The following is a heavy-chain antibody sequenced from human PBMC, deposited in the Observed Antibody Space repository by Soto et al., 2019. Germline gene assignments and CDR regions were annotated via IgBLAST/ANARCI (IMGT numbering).Heavy chain of an antibody. CDR3: ARDISAGFDY. J-gene: IGHJ4*02. CDR1: GFTFSSYS. V-gene: IGHV3-21*01. Sequence: GGPLRLSCAASGFTFSSYSMNWVRQAPGKGLEWVSSISSSSSYIYYADSVKGRFTISRDNAKNSLYLQMNSLRAEDTAVYYCARDISAGFDYWGQGTLVTVSS. CDR2: ISSSSSYI.